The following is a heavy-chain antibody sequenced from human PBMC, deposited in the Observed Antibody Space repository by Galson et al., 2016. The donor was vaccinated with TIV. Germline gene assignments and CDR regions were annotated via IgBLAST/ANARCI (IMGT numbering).Heavy chain of an antibody. CDR3: ARLGYCSSMSCFQLDP. Sequence: SVKVSCKASGYTFTSYGIHWMRQAPGQRLEWMGWINTATGYTKYSQTFQDRITITRDTSASTAYMELSSLRSEDTATYYCARLGYCSSMSCFQLDPWGQGTLVSVSS. J-gene: IGHJ5*02. CDR2: INTATGYT. D-gene: IGHD2-2*01. CDR1: GYTFTSYG. V-gene: IGHV1-3*04.